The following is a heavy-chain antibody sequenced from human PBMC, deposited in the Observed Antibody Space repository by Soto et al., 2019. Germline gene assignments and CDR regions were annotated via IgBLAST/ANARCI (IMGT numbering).Heavy chain of an antibody. CDR1: GFTFTDYW. CDR2: INRDGSSQ. V-gene: IGHV3-74*01. Sequence: EVQLVESGGGLVQPGGSLRLSCAASGFTFTDYWIHWVRQVPGKGLAWVSRINRDGSSQNYEDSVKGRFTVTRDNAKDTVYLQMNSLRVEDTAVYYSARGARNEYYVDYWGQGILVTVSS. J-gene: IGHJ4*02. D-gene: IGHD1-1*01. CDR3: ARGARNEYYVDY.